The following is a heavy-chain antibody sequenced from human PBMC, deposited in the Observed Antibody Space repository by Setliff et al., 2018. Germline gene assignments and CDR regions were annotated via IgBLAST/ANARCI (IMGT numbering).Heavy chain of an antibody. CDR1: GYSISNGFY. D-gene: IGHD3-22*01. CDR2: LFDGGSA. CDR3: ARDPHYDPTYSLPGHAFDF. V-gene: IGHV4-38-2*02. Sequence: SETLSLTCAVPGYSISNGFYWGWIRQSSVKGLEWIGSLFDGGSAYYSPSLKSRASISLDASKNQFALKLTSATAADTAVYYCARDPHYDPTYSLPGHAFDFWGQGIMVTVSS. J-gene: IGHJ3*01.